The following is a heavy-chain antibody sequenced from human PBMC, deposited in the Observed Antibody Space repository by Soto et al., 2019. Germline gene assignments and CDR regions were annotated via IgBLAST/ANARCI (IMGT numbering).Heavy chain of an antibody. Sequence: LRLSCAASGFTFSSYAMHWVRQAPGKGLEWVAVISYDGSNKYYADSVKGRFTISRDNSKNTLYLQMNSLRAEDTAVYYCARGETWPDYWGQGTLVTVSS. CDR2: ISYDGSNK. J-gene: IGHJ4*02. CDR1: GFTFSSYA. CDR3: ARGETWPDY. V-gene: IGHV3-30-3*01.